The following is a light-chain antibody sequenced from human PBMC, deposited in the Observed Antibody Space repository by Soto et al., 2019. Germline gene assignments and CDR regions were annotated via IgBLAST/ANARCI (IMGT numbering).Light chain of an antibody. V-gene: IGLV2-8*01. CDR3: SSYAGSNNLDV. J-gene: IGLJ1*01. CDR1: SSDVGGYNY. Sequence: QSALTQPPSASGSPGQSVTISCTGTSSDVGGYNYVSWYQQHPGKAPKLMIYGVSKRPSGVPDRFSGSKSGNTAFLTVSGLQAEDEADYYCSSYAGSNNLDVFGTGTKVTVL. CDR2: GVS.